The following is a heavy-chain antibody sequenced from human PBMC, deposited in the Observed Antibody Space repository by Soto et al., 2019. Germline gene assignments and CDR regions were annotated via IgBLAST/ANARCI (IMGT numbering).Heavy chain of an antibody. D-gene: IGHD6-13*01. CDR3: ARGEDSVAAPFDY. CDR1: GGTFSSYA. Sequence: GASVKVSCKASGGTFSSYAISWVRQAPGQGLEWMGGIIPIFGTANYAQKFQGRVTITADESTSTAYMELSSLRSEDTAVYYCARGEDSVAAPFDYWGQGTTVTVSS. CDR2: IIPIFGTA. V-gene: IGHV1-69*13. J-gene: IGHJ4*03.